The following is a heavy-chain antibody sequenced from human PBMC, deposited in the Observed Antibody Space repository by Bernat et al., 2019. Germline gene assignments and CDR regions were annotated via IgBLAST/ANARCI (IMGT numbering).Heavy chain of an antibody. CDR3: ARDCSTIAALGHNWFDP. V-gene: IGHV3-48*02. J-gene: IGHJ5*01. CDR2: ISRSTTVI. Sequence: EVQLVESGGGLVQSGGSLRLSCAASGFSFSDYSMNWVRQAPGKGLEGVSYISRSTTVIYYAASVKGRFTISRDNAKNSLYLQMNSLRDEDTAVYYCARDCSTIAALGHNWFDPWGQGTLVTVSS. CDR1: GFSFSDYS. D-gene: IGHD6-13*01.